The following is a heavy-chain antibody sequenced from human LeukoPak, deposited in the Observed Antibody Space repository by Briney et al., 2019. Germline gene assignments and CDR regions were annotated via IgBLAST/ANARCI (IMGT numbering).Heavy chain of an antibody. V-gene: IGHV3-30*18. D-gene: IGHD1-7*01. CDR2: ISYDGSNK. J-gene: IGHJ4*02. Sequence: QPGRFLRLSCAASGFTFSSYGMHWVRQAPGKGLEWVAVISYDGSNKYYADSVKGRFTISRDNSKNTLYLQMNSLRAEDTAVYYCAKGPTTRAGTEYPDYWGQGTLVTVSS. CDR3: AKGPTTRAGTEYPDY. CDR1: GFTFSSYG.